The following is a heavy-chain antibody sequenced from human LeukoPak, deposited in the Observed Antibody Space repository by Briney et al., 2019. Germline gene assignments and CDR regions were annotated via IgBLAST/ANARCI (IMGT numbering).Heavy chain of an antibody. D-gene: IGHD6-13*01. V-gene: IGHV3-21*01. CDR2: ISSSSSYI. Sequence: GGSLRLSCAASGFTFSSYSMNWVRQAPGKGLEWVSSISSSSSYIYYADSVKGRFTISRDNAKNSLYLQMNSLRAEDTAVYYCARGPNEHIAAAGTVDYWGQGTLVTVSS. CDR1: GFTFSSYS. J-gene: IGHJ4*02. CDR3: ARGPNEHIAAAGTVDY.